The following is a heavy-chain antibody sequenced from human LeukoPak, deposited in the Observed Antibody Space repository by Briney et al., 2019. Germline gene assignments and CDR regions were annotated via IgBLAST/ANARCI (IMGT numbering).Heavy chain of an antibody. CDR3: ASAEHNAWHNFKS. V-gene: IGHV3-30*04. CDR1: GFTLTTYS. CDR2: ISNDGSQT. D-gene: IGHD1/OR15-1a*01. J-gene: IGHJ4*02. Sequence: GGSLRLSCAASGFTLTTYSMHWVCQAPGKGLEWLSIISNDGSQTYYAESVRGRFTISRDTSQNTLYLQMRSLTTEDTAVYYCASAEHNAWHNFKSWGQGTLVTVSS.